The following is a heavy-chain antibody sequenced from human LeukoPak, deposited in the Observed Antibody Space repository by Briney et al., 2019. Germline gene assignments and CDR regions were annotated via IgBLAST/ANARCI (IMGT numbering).Heavy chain of an antibody. CDR2: IYRNGST. Sequence: SETLSLTCTVSGGSVSSSSFYWSWIRQPAGKGLEWIGHIYRNGSTKYNPSLQSRVTISLDTSKNQFSLKLSSVTAADTAVYFCARGPYSYDSSGAFDIWGQGTMVTVSS. CDR1: GGSVSSSSFY. CDR3: ARGPYSYDSSGAFDI. V-gene: IGHV4-61*09. D-gene: IGHD3-22*01. J-gene: IGHJ3*02.